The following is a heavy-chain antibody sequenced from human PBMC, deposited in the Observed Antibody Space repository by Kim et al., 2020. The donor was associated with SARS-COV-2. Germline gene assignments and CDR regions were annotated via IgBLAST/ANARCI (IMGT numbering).Heavy chain of an antibody. Sequence: VKGRFTISRDDSKRNAYLQMNSLKTEDTAVYYCTRVKVLLWFGELFELDYWGQGTLVTVSS. V-gene: IGHV3-49*02. D-gene: IGHD3-10*01. J-gene: IGHJ4*02. CDR3: TRVKVLLWFGELFELDY.